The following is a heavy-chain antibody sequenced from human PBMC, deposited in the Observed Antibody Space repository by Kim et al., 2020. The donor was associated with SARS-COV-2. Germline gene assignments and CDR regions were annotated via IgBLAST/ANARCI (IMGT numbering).Heavy chain of an antibody. CDR3: ASYSPVGYYDSSGYYELRGHFDY. Sequence: GESLKISCKGSGYSFTSYWIGWVRQMPGKGLEWMGIIYPGDSDTRYSPSFQGQVTISADKSISTAYLQWSSLKASDTAMYYCASYSPVGYYDSSGYYELRGHFDYWGQGTLVTVSS. D-gene: IGHD3-22*01. J-gene: IGHJ4*02. V-gene: IGHV5-51*01. CDR1: GYSFTSYW. CDR2: IYPGDSDT.